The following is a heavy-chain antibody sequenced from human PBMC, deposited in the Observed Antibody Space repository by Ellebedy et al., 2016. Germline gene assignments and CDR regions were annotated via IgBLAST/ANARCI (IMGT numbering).Heavy chain of an antibody. V-gene: IGHV3-21*01. D-gene: IGHD1-1*01. CDR2: ITSTSTYR. CDR3: GRDLEGGWWFDP. J-gene: IGHJ5*02. Sequence: GESLKISXAASGFTFSSSAMTWVRHAPGKGLEWVSSITSTSTYRYYADSVKGRFTISRDNAKNSLYLQMNSLRADDMAVYYCGRDLEGGWWFDPWGQGTLVTVSS. CDR1: GFTFSSSA.